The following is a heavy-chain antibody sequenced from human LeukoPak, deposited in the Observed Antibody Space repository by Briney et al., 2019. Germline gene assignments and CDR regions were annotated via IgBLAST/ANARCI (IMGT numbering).Heavy chain of an antibody. CDR1: GDSVSRNSAA. J-gene: IGHJ4*02. CDR3: ARGGYYYDSSGYYSRHGNFDY. CDR2: TYYRSKWYN. Sequence: SQTLSLTCAISGDSVSRNSAAWYWIRQSPSRGLEWLGRTYYRSKWYNDYAVSVKSRITINPDTSKNQFSLQLNSVTPEDTAVYYCARGGYYYDSSGYYSRHGNFDYWGQGTLVTVSS. V-gene: IGHV6-1*01. D-gene: IGHD3-22*01.